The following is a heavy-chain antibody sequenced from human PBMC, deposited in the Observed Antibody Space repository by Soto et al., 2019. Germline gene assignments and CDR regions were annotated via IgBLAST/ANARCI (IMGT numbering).Heavy chain of an antibody. Sequence: SVKVSCKASGYTFTSYGISWVRQAPGQGLEWMGWISAYNGNTNYAQKLQGRVTMTTDTSTSTAYMELRSLRSDDTAVYYCARGGIETGTEYYYYYYGMDVWGQGTTVTVSS. CDR1: GYTFTSYG. V-gene: IGHV1-18*01. D-gene: IGHD1-1*01. CDR3: ARGGIETGTEYYYYYYGMDV. J-gene: IGHJ6*02. CDR2: ISAYNGNT.